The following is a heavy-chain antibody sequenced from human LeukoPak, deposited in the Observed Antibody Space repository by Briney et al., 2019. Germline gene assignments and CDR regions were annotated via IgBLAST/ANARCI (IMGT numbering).Heavy chain of an antibody. J-gene: IGHJ4*02. CDR3: ARYYYDSSGYYYFDY. CDR1: GFTFSDYY. Sequence: GGSLRLSCAASGFTFSDYYMSWIRQAPGKGVEWVSYISSSATTIYYADSVKGRFTISRDNAKNSLYLQMNSLRAEDTAVYYCARYYYDSSGYYYFDYWGQGTLVTVSS. CDR2: ISSSATTI. V-gene: IGHV3-11*01. D-gene: IGHD3-22*01.